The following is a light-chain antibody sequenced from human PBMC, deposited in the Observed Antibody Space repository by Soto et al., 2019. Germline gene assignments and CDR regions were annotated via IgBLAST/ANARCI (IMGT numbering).Light chain of an antibody. V-gene: IGKV1-12*01. Sequence: DIQVTQSPPSVSASVGDRVTITCRASQDVGVYLAWYQQKPATAPNLLISAASTLPVGVPARFSGSGSGTDFTLTISSLEPEESATYFCQQCARVPLAFGGGKTVAI. CDR2: AAS. CDR3: QQCARVPLA. J-gene: IGKJ4*01. CDR1: QDVGVY.